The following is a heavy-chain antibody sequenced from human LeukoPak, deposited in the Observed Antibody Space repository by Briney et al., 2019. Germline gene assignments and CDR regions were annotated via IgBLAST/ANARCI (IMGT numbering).Heavy chain of an antibody. CDR2: INHSGTT. CDR1: GDSFSGYY. J-gene: IGHJ5*02. D-gene: IGHD2-21*02. CDR3: ARGRYGDDCYPNWIDP. V-gene: IGHV4-34*01. Sequence: KPSETLSLTCAVYGDSFSGYYLSWIRQPPGKGLEWIGEINHSGTTNYNPSLKSRVTISVDTSKNQFSLKLSSVTAADTAVYYCARGRYGDDCYPNWIDPWGQGTLVTVSS.